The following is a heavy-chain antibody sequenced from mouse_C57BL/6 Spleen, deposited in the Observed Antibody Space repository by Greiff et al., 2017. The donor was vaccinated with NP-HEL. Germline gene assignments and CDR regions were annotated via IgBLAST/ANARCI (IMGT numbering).Heavy chain of an antibody. V-gene: IGHV5-16*01. J-gene: IGHJ4*01. CDR2: INYDGSST. D-gene: IGHD1-1*01. CDR3: AREGDYGSSYDYAMDY. CDR1: GFTFSDYY. Sequence: EVKLVESEGGLVQPGSSMKLSCTASGFTFSDYYMAWVRQVPEKGLEWVANINYDGSSTYYLDSLKSRFIISRDNAKNILYLQMSSLKSEDTATYYCAREGDYGSSYDYAMDYWGQGTSVTVSS.